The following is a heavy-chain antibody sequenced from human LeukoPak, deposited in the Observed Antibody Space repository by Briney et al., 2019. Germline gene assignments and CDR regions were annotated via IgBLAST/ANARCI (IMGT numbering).Heavy chain of an antibody. CDR1: GFTFSSNW. CDR2: ISSDGSGP. CDR3: ARDLFPYGVYFNN. J-gene: IGHJ4*02. V-gene: IGHV3-74*01. D-gene: IGHD4-17*01. Sequence: PGGSLRLSCAASGFTFSSNWMHWVRQAPGKGLVWVSRISSDGSGPRYADSVRGRFTISRDNAKNTLYLQMTSLRVEDTGVYYCARDLFPYGVYFNNWGQGTLVTVSS.